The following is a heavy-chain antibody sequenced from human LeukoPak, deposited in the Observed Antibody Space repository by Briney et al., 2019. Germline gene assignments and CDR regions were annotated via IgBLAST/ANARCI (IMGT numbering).Heavy chain of an antibody. D-gene: IGHD1-26*01. CDR2: IYTSGTT. CDR1: GDSFSTYY. V-gene: IGHV4-4*07. CDR3: ATTTIRLGY. Sequence: PSETLSLTRTVSGDSFSTYYWSWIRQPAGKGLEWIGHIYTSGTTNYNPSLKSRVTMSIDTSKNQFSLKLSSITAADTAVYYCATTTIRLGYWGQGTLVTVSS. J-gene: IGHJ4*02.